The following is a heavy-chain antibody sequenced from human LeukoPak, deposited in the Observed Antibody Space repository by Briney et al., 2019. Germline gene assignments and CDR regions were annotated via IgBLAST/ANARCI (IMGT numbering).Heavy chain of an antibody. D-gene: IGHD3-22*01. J-gene: IGHJ4*02. CDR1: GFTFSSYS. V-gene: IGHV3-23*03. Sequence: GGSLRLSCAASGFTFSSYSMNWVRQAPGKGLEWVSVIYSGGSTYYADSVKGRFTISRDNFKNTLYLQMNSLRAEDTAVYYCAKYPNYYDSIYDYWGQGTLVTVSS. CDR2: IYSGGST. CDR3: AKYPNYYDSIYDY.